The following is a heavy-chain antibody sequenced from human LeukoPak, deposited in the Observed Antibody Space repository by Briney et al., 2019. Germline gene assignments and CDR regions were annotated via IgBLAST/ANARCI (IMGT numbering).Heavy chain of an antibody. CDR3: ARDEVYGVSDY. J-gene: IGHJ4*02. V-gene: IGHV1-2*02. Sequence: GASVKVSCKASGYTFTGYYMHWVRQAPGQGLEWMGWINPDSGGTNYAQRFQGRVTMTRDTSISTAYMELSRLRSDDTAVYYCARDEVYGVSDYWGQGTLVTVSS. CDR2: INPDSGGT. CDR1: GYTFTGYY. D-gene: IGHD1-20*01.